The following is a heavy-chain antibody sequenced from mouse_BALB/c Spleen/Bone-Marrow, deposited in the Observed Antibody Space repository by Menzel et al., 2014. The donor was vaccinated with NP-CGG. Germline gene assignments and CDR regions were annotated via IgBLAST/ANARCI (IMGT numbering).Heavy chain of an antibody. D-gene: IGHD2-10*02. Sequence: ESGPGLVAPSQSLSITCTVSGFSLTTYGVHWVRQPPGKGLEWLVVIWSDGSTTYNSALKSRPSISKDNSKSQVFLKMNSLQTDDTAMYYCARNPYGNYAMDYWGQGTSVTVSS. CDR3: ARNPYGNYAMDY. V-gene: IGHV2-6*02. J-gene: IGHJ4*01. CDR2: IWSDGST. CDR1: GFSLTTYG.